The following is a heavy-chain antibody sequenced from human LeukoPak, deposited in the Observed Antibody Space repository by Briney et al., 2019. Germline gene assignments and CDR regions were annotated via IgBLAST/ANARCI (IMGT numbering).Heavy chain of an antibody. CDR1: GFTFSSYA. Sequence: GGSLRLSCAASGFTFSSYAMSWARQAPGKGLEWVSAISGSGGSTYYADSVKGRFTISRDNSKNTLYLRMNSLRAEDTAVYYCAKDLTDVVVVPAAQSGFDYWGQGTLVTVSS. D-gene: IGHD2-2*01. CDR2: ISGSGGST. CDR3: AKDLTDVVVVPAAQSGFDY. V-gene: IGHV3-23*01. J-gene: IGHJ4*02.